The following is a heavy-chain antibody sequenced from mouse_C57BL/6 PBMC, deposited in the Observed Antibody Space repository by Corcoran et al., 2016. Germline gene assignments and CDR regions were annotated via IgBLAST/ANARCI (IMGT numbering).Heavy chain of an antibody. J-gene: IGHJ2*01. CDR3: ARGKFITTVVDY. V-gene: IGHV9-3*01. D-gene: IGHD1-1*01. CDR2: INTYSGVP. Sequence: QIQLVQSGPELKKPGETVKISCKAAGYTFTTYGMSWVKQAPGKGLKWMGWINTYSGVPTYADDVKGRFAFSLETSASTAYLQINNLKNEDTATYFCARGKFITTVVDYWGQGTTLTVSS. CDR1: GYTFTTYG.